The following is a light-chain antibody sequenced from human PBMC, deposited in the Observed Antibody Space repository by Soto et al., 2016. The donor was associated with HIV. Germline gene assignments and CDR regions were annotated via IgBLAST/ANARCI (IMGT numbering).Light chain of an antibody. CDR2: KDT. Sequence: SYELTQPSSVSVSPGQTARITCSGDVLARKYARWFQQKPGQAPVLLIYKDTERPSGIPERFSGSSSGTTVTLTISGALVEDEADYYCYSAADNNLVFGGGT. J-gene: IGLJ2*01. CDR1: VLARKY. V-gene: IGLV3-27*01. CDR3: YSAADNNLV.